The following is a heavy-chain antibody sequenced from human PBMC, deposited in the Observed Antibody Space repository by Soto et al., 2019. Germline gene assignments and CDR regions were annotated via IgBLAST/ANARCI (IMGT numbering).Heavy chain of an antibody. D-gene: IGHD1-1*01. CDR3: AHLYWVASGIRYYFDY. Sequence: QITLKESGPTLVKPTQTLTLTCTFSGFSLTTDAVGVGWIRQPPGKALEWLALIYWDDVQRYSPSLKTRLTITKDASRNQVVLTLANMDPADTGTYYCAHLYWVASGIRYYFDYWGQGTLVTVSS. V-gene: IGHV2-5*02. CDR2: IYWDDVQ. CDR1: GFSLTTDAVG. J-gene: IGHJ4*02.